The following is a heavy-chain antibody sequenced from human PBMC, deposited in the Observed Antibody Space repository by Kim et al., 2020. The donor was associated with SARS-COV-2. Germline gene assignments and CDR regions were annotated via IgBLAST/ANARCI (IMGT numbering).Heavy chain of an antibody. J-gene: IGHJ6*02. CDR3: ARPFGYCSGGSCYADYYGMDV. D-gene: IGHD2-15*01. CDR1: GYTFTSYG. V-gene: IGHV1-18*01. Sequence: ASVKVSCKASGYTFTSYGISWVRQAPGQGLEWMGWISAYNGNTNYAQKLQGRVTMTTDTSTSTAYMELRSLRSDDTAVYYCARPFGYCSGGSCYADYYGMDVWGQGTTVTVSS. CDR2: ISAYNGNT.